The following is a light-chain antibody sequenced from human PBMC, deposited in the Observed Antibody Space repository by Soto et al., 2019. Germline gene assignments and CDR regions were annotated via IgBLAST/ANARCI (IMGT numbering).Light chain of an antibody. Sequence: DIHLTQSPSTLSASVGDRITMTCRAIQSISRWLAWYQQKPGKAPKLLIYTTSSLESGVPSRFSGSGSGTEFTLTISSLQPDDFATYYCQHYKDYSWTFGQGTKVEIK. CDR3: QHYKDYSWT. V-gene: IGKV1-5*03. J-gene: IGKJ1*01. CDR2: TTS. CDR1: QSISRW.